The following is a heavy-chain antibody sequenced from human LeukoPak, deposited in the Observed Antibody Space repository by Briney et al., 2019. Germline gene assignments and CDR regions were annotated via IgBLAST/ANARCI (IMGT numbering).Heavy chain of an antibody. J-gene: IGHJ4*02. Sequence: SETLSLTCTVSGGSISSSSYYWGWLPQPPGKGLEGIGSIYYSGSTYYNPSLKSRVTISVDTSKNQFSLKLSSVTAADTAVYYCARGVDYYGVWGQGTLVTVSS. CDR3: ARGVDYYGV. V-gene: IGHV4-39*07. CDR2: IYYSGST. D-gene: IGHD3-10*01. CDR1: GGSISSSSYY.